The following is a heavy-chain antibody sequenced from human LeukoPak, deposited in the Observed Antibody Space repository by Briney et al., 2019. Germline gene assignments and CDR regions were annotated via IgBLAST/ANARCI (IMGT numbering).Heavy chain of an antibody. Sequence: GGSLRLSCAASGFTFSDYYMSWSRQAPGMGVEWGSYLSNTASTKYYADSVKGRFTISRDNAKNSLYLQMNSLRAEDTAIYYCATRTPYSSGNYVLDVWGKGTTVTVSS. D-gene: IGHD6-19*01. CDR3: ATRTPYSSGNYVLDV. CDR2: LSNTASTK. V-gene: IGHV3-11*04. J-gene: IGHJ6*04. CDR1: GFTFSDYY.